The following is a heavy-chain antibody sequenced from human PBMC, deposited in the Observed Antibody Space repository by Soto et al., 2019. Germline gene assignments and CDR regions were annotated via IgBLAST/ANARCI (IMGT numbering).Heavy chain of an antibody. V-gene: IGHV3-30-3*01. CDR2: ISYDGSNK. CDR1: GFTFSSYA. CDR3: ARGSGSYYYGMDV. J-gene: IGHJ6*02. D-gene: IGHD1-26*01. Sequence: GGSLRLSCAASGFTFSSYAMHWVRQAPGKGLEWVAVISYDGSNKYYADSVKGRFTISRDNSKNTLYLQMNSLRAEDTAVYYCARGSGSYYYGMDVWGQGTTVTVSS.